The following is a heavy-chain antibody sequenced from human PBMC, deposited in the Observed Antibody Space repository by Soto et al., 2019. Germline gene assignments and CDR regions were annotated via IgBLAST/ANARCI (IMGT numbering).Heavy chain of an antibody. V-gene: IGHV5-10-1*01. CDR1: GYTFTTYW. CDR2: IDPGDSYI. CDR3: AREYYYGSGSYSGDGLHV. J-gene: IGHJ6*02. Sequence: GESLKISCKASGYTFTTYWISWVRQMPGEGLEWMGRIDPGDSYINYSPSFRGHVSISVDKSISTAYLQWDSLQASDTAMYYCAREYYYGSGSYSGDGLHVWGQGTTVTVS. D-gene: IGHD3-10*01.